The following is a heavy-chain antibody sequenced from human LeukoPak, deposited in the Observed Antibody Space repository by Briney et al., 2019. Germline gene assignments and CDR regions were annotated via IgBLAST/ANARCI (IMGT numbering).Heavy chain of an antibody. J-gene: IGHJ4*02. CDR2: ISGGTSGGYT. CDR3: AKDFPASGWRGFDS. CDR1: GFTFSISA. V-gene: IGHV3-23*01. Sequence: GGSLRLSCAASGFTFSISAMTWVRQAPGKGLEWVSAISGGTSGGYTFYADSVKGRFTVSKDNSKNTLFLQMNSLRVEDTAMYYCAKDFPASGWRGFDSWGQGTLVTVSS. D-gene: IGHD6-19*01.